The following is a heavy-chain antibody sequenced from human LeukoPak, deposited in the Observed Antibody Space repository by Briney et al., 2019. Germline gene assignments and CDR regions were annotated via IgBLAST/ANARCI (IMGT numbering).Heavy chain of an antibody. CDR2: ISGSSSRI. CDR3: VRAPPDYGGYTNDY. Sequence: PGGSLRLSCAASGFSFSSYSMNWVRQAPGKGLEWVSYISGSSSRIYYADSVKGRFTISRDNAKTSLYLQMNSLRAEDTAVYYCVRAPPDYGGYTNDYWGQGTLVTVSS. J-gene: IGHJ4*02. D-gene: IGHD4-23*01. CDR1: GFSFSSYS. V-gene: IGHV3-48*01.